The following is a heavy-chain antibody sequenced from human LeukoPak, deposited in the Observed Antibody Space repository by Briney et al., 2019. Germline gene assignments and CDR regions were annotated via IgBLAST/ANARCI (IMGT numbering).Heavy chain of an antibody. V-gene: IGHV1-69*06. D-gene: IGHD1-20*01. Sequence: ASVKVSCKASGGTFSSYAISWVRQAPGQGLEWMGGIIPIFGTANYAQKFQGRVTITADKSTSTAYMELSSLRSEDTAVYYCARTPYNWNGGRAIDYRVQRSLLTNSS. CDR2: IIPIFGTA. CDR3: ARTPYNWNGGRAIDY. CDR1: GGTFSSYA. J-gene: IGHJ4*02.